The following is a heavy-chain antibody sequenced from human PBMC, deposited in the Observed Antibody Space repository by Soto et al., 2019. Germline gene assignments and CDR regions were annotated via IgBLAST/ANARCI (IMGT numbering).Heavy chain of an antibody. J-gene: IGHJ6*02. CDR3: ARDPPTYYDFWSGPPDMIDYYYSMDV. CDR1: GYTFTSYG. Sequence: QVQLVQSGAEVKKPGASVKVSCKASGYTFTSYGISWVRQAPGQGLEWMGWISAYNGNTNYAQKLQGRVTMTTDTSTSTAYMELRSLRSDDTAVYYCARDPPTYYDFWSGPPDMIDYYYSMDVWGQGTTVTVSS. V-gene: IGHV1-18*01. D-gene: IGHD3-3*01. CDR2: ISAYNGNT.